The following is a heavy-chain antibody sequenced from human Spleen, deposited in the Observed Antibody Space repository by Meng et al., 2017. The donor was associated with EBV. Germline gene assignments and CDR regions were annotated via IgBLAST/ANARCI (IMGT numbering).Heavy chain of an antibody. Sequence: QGQRQEAGPGLVKPLQTLSPTCAVSDGSISSGGYYWKWIRQPPGKGLEWIGFIHYSGGPYYNPSLKSRVTMSVDTSKNHFSLRLSSVTAMDTAVYYCARILTPGFYFDYWGQGTLVTVSS. CDR2: IHYSGGP. J-gene: IGHJ4*02. CDR1: DGSISSGGYY. D-gene: IGHD2-15*01. V-gene: IGHV4-31*11. CDR3: ARILTPGFYFDY.